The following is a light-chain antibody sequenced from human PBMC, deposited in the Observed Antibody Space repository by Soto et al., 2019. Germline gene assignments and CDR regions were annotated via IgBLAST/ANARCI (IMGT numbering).Light chain of an antibody. CDR3: SSYTSSSTRV. J-gene: IGLJ1*01. CDR2: DVS. V-gene: IGLV2-14*03. Sequence: QSALTQPASVSGSPGQSITISCTGTSSDVGGYNYVSWYQHHPGKAPKLLIYDVSNGPSGVSNRFFGSKSGNTASLTISGLQPEDEADYYCSSYTSSSTRVFGTGTKDRP. CDR1: SSDVGGYNY.